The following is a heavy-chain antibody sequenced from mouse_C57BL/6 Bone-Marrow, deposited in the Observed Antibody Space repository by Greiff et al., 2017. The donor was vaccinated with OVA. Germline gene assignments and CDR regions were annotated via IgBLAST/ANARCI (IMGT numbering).Heavy chain of an antibody. Sequence: EVMLMESGGGLVQPKGSLKLSCAASGFSFNTYAMNWVRQAPGKGLEWVARIRSKSNNYATYYADSVKDRFTISRDDSESMLYLQMNNLKTEDTAMYYCTGLGGFAYWGQGTLVTVSA. J-gene: IGHJ3*01. CDR1: GFSFNTYA. CDR3: TGLGGFAY. CDR2: IRSKSNNYAT. D-gene: IGHD2-4*01. V-gene: IGHV10-1*01.